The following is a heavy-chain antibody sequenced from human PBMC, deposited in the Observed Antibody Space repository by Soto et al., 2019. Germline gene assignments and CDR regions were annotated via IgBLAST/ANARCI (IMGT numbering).Heavy chain of an antibody. CDR2: INSDGSST. CDR3: ASDYDFWSGYYRDYYYYGMDV. J-gene: IGHJ6*02. D-gene: IGHD3-3*01. Sequence: GGSLRLSCAASGFTFSSYWMHWVRQAPGKGLVWVSRINSDGSSTSYADSVKGRFTISRDNAKNTLYLQMNSLRAEDTAVYYCASDYDFWSGYYRDYYYYGMDVWGQGTTVTVSS. CDR1: GFTFSSYW. V-gene: IGHV3-74*01.